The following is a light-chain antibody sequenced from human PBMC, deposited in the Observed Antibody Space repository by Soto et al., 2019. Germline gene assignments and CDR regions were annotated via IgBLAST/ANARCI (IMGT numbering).Light chain of an antibody. J-gene: IGLJ3*02. V-gene: IGLV2-11*01. CDR2: GVN. Sequence: QSALTQPPSASGSPGQSVTISCTGTSSDVGGYNYVSWYQHHPGKAPKLMIYGVNERPSGVPDRFSGSKSGNTASLTISGLQAEDEADYHCCSYAGSYILVFGGGTKLTVL. CDR1: SSDVGGYNY. CDR3: CSYAGSYILV.